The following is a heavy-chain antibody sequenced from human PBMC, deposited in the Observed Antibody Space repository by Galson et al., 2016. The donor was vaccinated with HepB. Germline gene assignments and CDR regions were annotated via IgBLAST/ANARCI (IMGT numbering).Heavy chain of an antibody. V-gene: IGHV6-1*01. CDR2: TYYRSSWYT. J-gene: IGHJ4*02. D-gene: IGHD6-13*01. CDR1: GDSVSSDSAA. Sequence: CAISGDSVSSDSAAWNWIRQSPSRGLEWLGRTYYRSSWYTDFAVSVRSRITINSDTSKNRISLQLHSVTPDDTAVYYCGREGGTHGAAAGPIEYWGQGILVTVSS. CDR3: GREGGTHGAAAGPIEY.